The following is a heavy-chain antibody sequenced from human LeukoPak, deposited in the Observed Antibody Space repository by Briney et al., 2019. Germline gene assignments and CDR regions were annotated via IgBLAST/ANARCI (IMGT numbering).Heavy chain of an antibody. CDR1: GFTVSSNY. CDR2: IYSGGST. V-gene: IGHV3-53*04. D-gene: IGHD3-10*01. Sequence: PGGSLRLSCAASGFTVSSNYMSGVRQAPGKGLEWVSVIYSGGSTYYADSVKGRFTISRHNSKNTLYLQMNSLRAEDTAVYYCARGNYYGSGSYQRYYYYGMDVWGQGTTVTVSS. CDR3: ARGNYYGSGSYQRYYYYGMDV. J-gene: IGHJ6*02.